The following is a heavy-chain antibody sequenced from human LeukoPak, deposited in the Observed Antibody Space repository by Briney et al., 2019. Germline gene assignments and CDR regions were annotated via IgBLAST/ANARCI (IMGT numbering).Heavy chain of an antibody. J-gene: IGHJ4*02. CDR2: ISSSGKA. CDR1: GRSITTTDFH. V-gene: IGHV4-39*01. CDR3: ARFKGGTGFDY. D-gene: IGHD1-26*01. Sequence: PSETLSLPCAVSGRSITTTDFHWAWIRQPPGQGFEWIATISSSGKAYYYPSLMSRVTISVDTSKNQFSLDVTSVTAADTGLFYCARFKGGTGFDYWGRGILVIVS.